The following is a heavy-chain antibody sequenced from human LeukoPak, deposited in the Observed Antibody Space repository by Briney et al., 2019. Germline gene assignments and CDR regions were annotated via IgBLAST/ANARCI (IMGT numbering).Heavy chain of an antibody. CDR3: ARDLSDDYSLDY. CDR1: GFSFSDYS. D-gene: IGHD3-16*01. J-gene: IGHJ4*02. Sequence: GGSLRLSCAASGFSFSDYSMDWVRQAPGKGLEWVSSITISSSIIYYADSVKGRFTISRDNAKNSLFLQMNSLRAEDTAVYYCARDLSDDYSLDYWGQGTLVSVSS. CDR2: ITISSSII. V-gene: IGHV3-21*01.